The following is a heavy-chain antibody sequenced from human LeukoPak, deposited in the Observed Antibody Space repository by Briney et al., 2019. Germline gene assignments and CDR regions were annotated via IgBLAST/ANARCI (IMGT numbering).Heavy chain of an antibody. CDR1: GFTFSRYG. V-gene: IGHV3-30*02. CDR2: IRYDGNNK. D-gene: IGHD1-26*01. Sequence: PGGSLRLSCAASGFTFSRYGMHWVRQAPGRGLEWVAFIRYDGNNKYYADSVKGRFTISRDNSKNTLYLQMNSLRAEDTAVYHCARDRGDSLVGADFDSWGQGTLVTVSS. CDR3: ARDRGDSLVGADFDS. J-gene: IGHJ4*02.